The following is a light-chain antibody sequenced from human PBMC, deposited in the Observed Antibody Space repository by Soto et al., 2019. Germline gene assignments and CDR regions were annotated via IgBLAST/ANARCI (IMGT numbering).Light chain of an antibody. J-gene: IGLJ1*01. CDR1: SRDVGASDY. V-gene: IGLV2-8*01. Sequence: QSALTQPPSASVSPGQSVAISCTGTSRDVGASDYVSWYQQHSGKAPKLLLYEVNKRPSGVPDRFSGSKSGNTASLTVSALQADDEADYYCLSHSGSSNVLGTGTKLTVL. CDR3: LSHSGSSNV. CDR2: EVN.